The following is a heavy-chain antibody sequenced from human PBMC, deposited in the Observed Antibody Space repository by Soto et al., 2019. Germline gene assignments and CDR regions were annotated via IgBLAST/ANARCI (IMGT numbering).Heavy chain of an antibody. V-gene: IGHV4-39*01. D-gene: IGHD3-3*01. J-gene: IGHJ6*03. CDR2: IYYSGST. CDR3: AARITIFGVVTHTKYYMDV. Sequence: SQTLSLTCTVSGGSISSSSYYRGWIRQPPGKGLEWIGSIYYSGSTYYNPSLKSRVTISVDTSKNQFSLKLSSVTAADTAVYYCAARITIFGVVTHTKYYMDVWGKGTTVTVSS. CDR1: GGSISSSSYY.